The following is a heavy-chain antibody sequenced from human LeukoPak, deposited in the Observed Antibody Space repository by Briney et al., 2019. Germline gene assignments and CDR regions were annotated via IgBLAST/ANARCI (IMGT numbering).Heavy chain of an antibody. CDR2: IYYTGST. Sequence: SETLSLTCTVSGGSISSSGYYWGWIRQPPGKGLEWIVSIYYTGSTYYNPSLKSRVTISADTSKNQFSPRLSSVTAADTAVYYCAVGGAVAGTHDWDQGTLVTVSS. V-gene: IGHV4-39*01. J-gene: IGHJ4*02. D-gene: IGHD6-19*01. CDR1: GGSISSSGYY. CDR3: AVGGAVAGTHD.